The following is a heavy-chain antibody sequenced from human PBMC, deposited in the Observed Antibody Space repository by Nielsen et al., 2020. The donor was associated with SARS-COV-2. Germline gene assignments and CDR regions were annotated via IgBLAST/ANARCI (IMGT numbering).Heavy chain of an antibody. CDR3: ARGPHDYGDYWLGY. CDR2: INAGNANT. J-gene: IGHJ4*02. Sequence: WVRQAPGQRLEWMGWINAGNANTKYSQKFQGRVTITRDTSASTAYMELSSLRSEDTAVYYCARGPHDYGDYWLGYWGQGTLVTVSS. V-gene: IGHV1-3*01. D-gene: IGHD4-17*01.